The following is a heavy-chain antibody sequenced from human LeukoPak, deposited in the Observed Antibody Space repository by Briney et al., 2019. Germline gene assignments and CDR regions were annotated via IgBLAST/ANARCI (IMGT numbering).Heavy chain of an antibody. CDR2: IKQDGSEK. CDR3: AREYCSSTSCYFFDY. V-gene: IGHV3-7*01. D-gene: IGHD2-2*01. CDR1: GFTFRSYW. Sequence: GGSLRLSCAASGFTFRSYWMSWVRQAPGKGLEWVANIKQDGSEKYYVDSVKGRFTISRDNAKNSLYLQMNSLRAEDTAVYYSAREYCSSTSCYFFDYWGQGTLVTVSS. J-gene: IGHJ4*02.